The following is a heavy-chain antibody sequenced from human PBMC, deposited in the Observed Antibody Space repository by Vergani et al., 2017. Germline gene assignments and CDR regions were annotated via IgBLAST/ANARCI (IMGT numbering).Heavy chain of an antibody. V-gene: IGHV1-69-2*01. CDR3: ARSGDSLYYYGMDV. CDR1: GYTFTDYY. Sequence: EVQLVQSGAEVKKPGATVKISCKVSGYTFTDYYMHWVQQAPGKGLEWMGLVDPEDGETIYAQKFQGRVTITADKSTSTAYMELSSLRSEDTAVYYCARSGDSLYYYGMDVWGQGTTVTVSS. CDR2: VDPEDGET. D-gene: IGHD4-17*01. J-gene: IGHJ6*02.